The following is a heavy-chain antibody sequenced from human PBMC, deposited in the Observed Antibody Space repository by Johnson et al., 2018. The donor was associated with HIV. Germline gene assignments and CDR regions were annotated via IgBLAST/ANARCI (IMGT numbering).Heavy chain of an antibody. CDR3: TTDPKGFGLANDAFDI. Sequence: VSSNYMSWVRQAPGKGLEWVSVIYSGGSIYYADSVKGRFTISRDNAKNSLFLQMNSLTAEATAVYYCTTDPKGFGLANDAFDIWGQGTMVTVSS. J-gene: IGHJ3*02. CDR1: VSSNY. CDR2: IYSGGSI. V-gene: IGHV3-53*01. D-gene: IGHD3-10*01.